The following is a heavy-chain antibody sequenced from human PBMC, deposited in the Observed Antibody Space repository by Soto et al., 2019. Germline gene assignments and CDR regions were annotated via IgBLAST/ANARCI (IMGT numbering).Heavy chain of an antibody. V-gene: IGHV4-34*01. CDR2: INHSGST. CDR3: ARAATRYYYYGMDV. CDR1: GGSFSGYY. D-gene: IGHD2-15*01. J-gene: IGHJ6*02. Sequence: SETLSLTCAVYGGSFSGYYWSWIRQPPGKGLEWIGEINHSGSTNYNPSLKRRVTISVDTSKNQFSLKLSSVTAADTAVYYCARAATRYYYYGMDVWGQGTTVTVSS.